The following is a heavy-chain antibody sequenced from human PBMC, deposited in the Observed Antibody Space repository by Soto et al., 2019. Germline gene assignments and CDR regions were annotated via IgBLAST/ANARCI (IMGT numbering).Heavy chain of an antibody. V-gene: IGHV1-69*01. CDR3: ATSQGSSTSLETYYYYYYGMAV. J-gene: IGHJ6*01. Sequence: QVQLVQSGAGVKKPGSSVKVSCKASGGTFSSYAISWGRQAPGQGLEWRGGIIPISGTANYAQKFQGRVTITADESTRTAYMELSSLRSEDTAVYYCATSQGSSTSLETYYYYYYGMAVWGQGTTVTVSP. CDR2: IIPISGTA. D-gene: IGHD2-2*01. CDR1: GGTFSSYA.